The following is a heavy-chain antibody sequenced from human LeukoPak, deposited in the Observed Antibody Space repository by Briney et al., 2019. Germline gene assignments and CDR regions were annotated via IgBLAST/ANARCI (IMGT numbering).Heavy chain of an antibody. Sequence: ASVKVSCKASGYTFTSYDINWVRQATGQGLEWMGWMNPNSGNTGYAQKFQGRVTMTRNTSISTAYMELSSLRSEDTAVYYCARSMVRGVIITYPPFGYWGQGTLVTVSS. CDR3: ARSMVRGVIITYPPFGY. CDR2: MNPNSGNT. CDR1: GYTFTSYD. V-gene: IGHV1-8*01. J-gene: IGHJ4*02. D-gene: IGHD3-10*01.